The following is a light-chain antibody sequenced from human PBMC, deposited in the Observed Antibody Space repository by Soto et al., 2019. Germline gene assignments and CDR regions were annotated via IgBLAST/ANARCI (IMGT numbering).Light chain of an antibody. CDR2: DAS. J-gene: IGKJ2*01. CDR1: QTISTY. Sequence: DIQMTQSPSSLSASVGDRVTITCRASQTISTYLNWYQQKPGEAPKLLIYDASKLQSGVPSRFSGSGSGTDVTLTISSLQPEDFATYYCQQSHGIPYTFGQGTKLE. CDR3: QQSHGIPYT. V-gene: IGKV1-39*01.